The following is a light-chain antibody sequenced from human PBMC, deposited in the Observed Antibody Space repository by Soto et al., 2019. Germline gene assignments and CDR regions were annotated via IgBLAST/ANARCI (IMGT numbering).Light chain of an antibody. V-gene: IGKV1-27*01. CDR2: AAS. CDR1: QGISNY. CDR3: HKYNGAPRA. J-gene: IGKJ1*01. Sequence: DIQMTQSPSSLSASVGDRVTITCRASQGISNYLAWNQQKPGRVPKLLIYAASTLQSGVPSRFSGSGSGTAFTLTISTLQPEDVATYYCHKYNGAPRAFGQGTKVEIK.